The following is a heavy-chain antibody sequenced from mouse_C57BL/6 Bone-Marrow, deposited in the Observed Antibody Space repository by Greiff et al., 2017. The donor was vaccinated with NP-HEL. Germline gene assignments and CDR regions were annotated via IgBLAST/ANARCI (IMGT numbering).Heavy chain of an antibody. CDR2: INPCSGYT. Sequence: VQLQQSGAELARPGASVKMSCKASGYTFTSYTMHWVKQRPGQGLEWIGYINPCSGYTKYNQKFKDKATLTADKSSSTAYMQLSSLTSEDSAVYYCASGGTTVLGDYWGQGTTLTVSS. D-gene: IGHD1-1*01. CDR3: ASGGTTVLGDY. CDR1: GYTFTSYT. V-gene: IGHV1-4*01. J-gene: IGHJ2*01.